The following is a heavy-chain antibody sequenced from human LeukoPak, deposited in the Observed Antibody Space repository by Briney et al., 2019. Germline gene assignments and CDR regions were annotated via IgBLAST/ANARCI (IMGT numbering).Heavy chain of an antibody. D-gene: IGHD2-2*01. J-gene: IGHJ4*02. CDR3: ARGRYCSETSCSDFDS. CDR1: GYTITNYY. CDR2: INPNSGGT. V-gene: IGHV1-2*02. Sequence: ASVKVSCKASGYTITNYYLHWFRQAPGPGLEWIGWINPNSGGTDYAQKFQGRVTMIRDTSISTAYMELSRLTSDDTAVYYCARGRYCSETSCSDFDSWGQGTLVTVSS.